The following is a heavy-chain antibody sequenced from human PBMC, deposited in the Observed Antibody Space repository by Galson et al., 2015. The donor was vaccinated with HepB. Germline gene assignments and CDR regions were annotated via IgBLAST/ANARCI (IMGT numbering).Heavy chain of an antibody. D-gene: IGHD5-24*01. V-gene: IGHV1-69*02. CDR1: GCTFSSYT. CDR3: ARGGLATTRPPIPDY. Sequence: SVKVSCKASGCTFSSYTISWVRQAPGQGLEWMRRIIPILGIANYAQKFQGRVTITADKSTSTAYMELSSLRSEDTAVYYCARGGLATTRPPIPDYWGQGTLDTVSS. CDR2: IIPILGIA. J-gene: IGHJ4*02.